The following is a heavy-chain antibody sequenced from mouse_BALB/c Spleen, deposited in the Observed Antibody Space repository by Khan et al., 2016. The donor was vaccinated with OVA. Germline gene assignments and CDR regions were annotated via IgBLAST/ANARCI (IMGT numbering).Heavy chain of an antibody. J-gene: IGHJ2*01. CDR3: ARSVTITTVVATDFDY. V-gene: IGHV3-2*02. Sequence: EVKLLESGPGLVKPSQSLSLTCTDTGYSITSDYAWNWIRQFPGNKLEWMGYISYSGRTSYNPSLKSRISITRDTSKNQFFLQLNSVTTEDTATYYCARSVTITTVVATDFDYWGQGTTLTVSS. CDR1: GYSITSDYA. CDR2: ISYSGRT. D-gene: IGHD1-1*01.